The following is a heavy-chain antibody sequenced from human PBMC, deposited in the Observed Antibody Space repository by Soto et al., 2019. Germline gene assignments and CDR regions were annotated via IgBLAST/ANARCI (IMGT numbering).Heavy chain of an antibody. J-gene: IGHJ6*02. D-gene: IGHD3-22*01. CDR1: GFTFSSYS. CDR2: ISSSSSYI. CDR3: ARDRGYYDQEGYYYYGMDV. V-gene: IGHV3-21*01. Sequence: EVQLVESGGGLVKPGGSLRLSCAASGFTFSSYSMNWVRQAPGKGLEWVSSISSSSSYIYYADSVKGRFTISRDNAKNSLYLQMNSLRAEDTAVYYCARDRGYYDQEGYYYYGMDVWGQGTTVTVSS.